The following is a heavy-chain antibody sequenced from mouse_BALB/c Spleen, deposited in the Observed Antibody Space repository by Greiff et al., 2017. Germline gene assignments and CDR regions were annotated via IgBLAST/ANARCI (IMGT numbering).Heavy chain of an antibody. Sequence: VQLVESGAELVRPGTSVKVSCKASGYAFTNYLIEWVKQRPGQGLEWIGVINPGSGGTNYNEKFKGKATLTADKSSSTAYMQLSSLTSDDSAVYFCARGRGAWFAYWGQGTLVTVSA. CDR1: GYAFTNYL. V-gene: IGHV1-54*01. CDR2: INPGSGGT. CDR3: ARGRGAWFAY. J-gene: IGHJ3*01.